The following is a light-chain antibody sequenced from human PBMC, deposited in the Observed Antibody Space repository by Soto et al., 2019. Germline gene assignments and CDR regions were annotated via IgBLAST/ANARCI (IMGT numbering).Light chain of an antibody. Sequence: QSALTQPASVSGSPGQSITISCTGTSSDVGSYNFVSWYQQHPGKAPKLIISEVSKRPSGISDRFSGSKSGSTASLAISGLQAEDEADYYCCSYAGTTTHTVFGGGTQLTVL. J-gene: IGLJ7*01. CDR1: SSDVGSYNF. CDR3: CSYAGTTTHTV. CDR2: EVS. V-gene: IGLV2-23*02.